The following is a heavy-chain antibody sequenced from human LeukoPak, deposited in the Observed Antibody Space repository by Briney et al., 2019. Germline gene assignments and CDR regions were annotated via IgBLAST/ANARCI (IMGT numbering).Heavy chain of an antibody. CDR1: GGSFSGYY. D-gene: IGHD3-3*01. Sequence: SETLSLTCAVYGGSFSGYYWSWIRQPPGKGLEWIGEINHSGSTNYNPSLKSRVTISVDTSKNQFSLKLSSVTAADTAVYYCARGPTYYDFRSGPKYYMDVWGKGTTVTVSS. J-gene: IGHJ6*03. V-gene: IGHV4-34*01. CDR3: ARGPTYYDFRSGPKYYMDV. CDR2: INHSGST.